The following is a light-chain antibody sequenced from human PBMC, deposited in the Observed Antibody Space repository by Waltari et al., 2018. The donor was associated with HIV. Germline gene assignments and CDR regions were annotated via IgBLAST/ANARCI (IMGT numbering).Light chain of an antibody. J-gene: IGKJ5*01. CDR3: QQYNNYPIP. V-gene: IGKV1-5*03. Sequence: DIQMTQSHSTMSDSVGDRVTLTCRAIQSISSWFAWYQQKPGKAPNPLIYKASSLESGVPSRFSGSGSETEFTLTISSLQPDDFATYYCQQYNNYPIPFGQGTRLEIK. CDR2: KAS. CDR1: QSISSW.